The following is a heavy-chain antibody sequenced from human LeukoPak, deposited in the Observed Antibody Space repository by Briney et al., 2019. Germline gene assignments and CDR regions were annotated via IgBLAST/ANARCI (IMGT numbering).Heavy chain of an antibody. CDR3: VRHDGRGGATMGALDS. V-gene: IGHV4-39*01. D-gene: IGHD5-12*01. CDR1: TDSISSSSHH. J-gene: IGHJ4*02. CDR2: IYYGRTT. Sequence: SETLSLTCTVSTDSISSSSHHWGWIRQSPGKGLEWIGSIYYGRTTYYNPSLNSRVAISVVTSKNQFSLQPNSVTAADTAVYYCVRHDGRGGATMGALDSWGQGSLVTVSS.